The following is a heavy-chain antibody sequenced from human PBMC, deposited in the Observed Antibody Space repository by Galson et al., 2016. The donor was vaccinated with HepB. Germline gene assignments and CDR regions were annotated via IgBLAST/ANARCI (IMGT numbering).Heavy chain of an antibody. J-gene: IGHJ4*02. V-gene: IGHV3-23*01. Sequence: SLRLSCAASGFTLRNHALSWVRQAPGKGLEWVSGISGSGGRTNYADSVRGRFTISRDNSKNTVDLQMNSLRAEDTAVYYCAKGRGIYYDILPIDYWGQGTVVTVSA. CDR1: GFTLRNHA. CDR3: AKGRGIYYDILPIDY. CDR2: ISGSGGRT. D-gene: IGHD3-9*01.